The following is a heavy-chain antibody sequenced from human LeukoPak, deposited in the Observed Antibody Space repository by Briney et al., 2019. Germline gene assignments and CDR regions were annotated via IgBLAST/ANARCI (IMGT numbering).Heavy chain of an antibody. CDR1: GFTFSSYA. CDR3: AKDKGRAAAGSTPFFDY. V-gene: IGHV3-23*01. J-gene: IGHJ4*02. D-gene: IGHD6-13*01. CDR2: ISGSGGST. Sequence: PGGSLRLSCAATGFTFSSYAMSWVRQAPGKGLEWVSAISGSGGSTYYADSVKGRFTISRDNTKNSLYLQMISLRAEDTALYYCAKDKGRAAAGSTPFFDYWGQGTLVTVSS.